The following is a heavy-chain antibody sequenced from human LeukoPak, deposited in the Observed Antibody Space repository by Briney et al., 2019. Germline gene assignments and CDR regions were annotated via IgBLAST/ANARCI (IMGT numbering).Heavy chain of an antibody. V-gene: IGHV3-21*01. CDR3: AKSLAVWGSPDDY. D-gene: IGHD3-16*01. CDR1: GFTFSSYS. Sequence: GGSLRLSCAASGFTFSSYSMNWVRQAPGKGLEWVSSISSSSSYIYYADSVKGRFTISRDNAKNSLYLQMNSLRAEDTAVYYCAKSLAVWGSPDDYWGQGTLVTVSS. CDR2: ISSSSSYI. J-gene: IGHJ4*02.